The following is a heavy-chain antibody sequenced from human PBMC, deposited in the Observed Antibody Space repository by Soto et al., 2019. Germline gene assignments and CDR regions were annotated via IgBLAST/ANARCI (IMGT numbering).Heavy chain of an antibody. D-gene: IGHD2-2*01. V-gene: IGHV3-11*01. CDR1: GFTFSDYY. J-gene: IGHJ3*02. CDR2: ISSSGSTI. Sequence: QVQMVESGGGLVKPGGYLILSCAASGFTFSDYYMSWIRQAPGKGLEWVSDISSSGSTIYYADSVKGRFTISRDNAKNSLYLQMNSLRAEDTAVYYCARDTYQLLYALDIWGQWTMVTVSS. CDR3: ARDTYQLLYALDI.